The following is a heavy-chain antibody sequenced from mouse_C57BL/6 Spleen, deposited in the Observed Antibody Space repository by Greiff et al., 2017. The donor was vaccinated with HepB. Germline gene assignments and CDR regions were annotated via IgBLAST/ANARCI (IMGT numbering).Heavy chain of an antibody. CDR3: AGHYYGSSYNYYAMDY. D-gene: IGHD1-1*01. CDR2: ISSGSSTI. Sequence: EVHLVESGGGLVKPGGSLKLSCAASGFTFSDYGMHWVRQAPEKGLEWVAYISSGSSTIYYADTVKGRFTISRDNAKNTLFLQMTSLRSEDTAMYYCAGHYYGSSYNYYAMDYWGQGTSVTVSS. CDR1: GFTFSDYG. V-gene: IGHV5-17*01. J-gene: IGHJ4*01.